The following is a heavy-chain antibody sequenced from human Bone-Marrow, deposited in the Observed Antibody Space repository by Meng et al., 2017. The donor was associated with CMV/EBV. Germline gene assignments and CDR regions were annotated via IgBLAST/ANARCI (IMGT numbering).Heavy chain of an antibody. CDR2: ISSSSSYI. J-gene: IGHJ5*02. CDR1: GFTFSSYS. V-gene: IGHV3-21*01. CDR3: ARVRDYDFWSGYPGNWFDP. D-gene: IGHD3-3*01. Sequence: GESLKISCAASGFTFSSYSMNWVHQAPGKGLEWVSTISSSSSYIYYADSVKGRFTISRDNAKNSLYLQMNSLRAEDTAVYYCARVRDYDFWSGYPGNWFDPWGQGTLVTVSS.